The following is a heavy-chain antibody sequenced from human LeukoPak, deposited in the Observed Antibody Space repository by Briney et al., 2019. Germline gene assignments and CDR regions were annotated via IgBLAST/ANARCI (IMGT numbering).Heavy chain of an antibody. CDR2: IWYDGSNK. CDR1: GFTFSSYG. J-gene: IGHJ4*02. CDR3: ARDSWIAVAGIFDY. D-gene: IGHD6-19*01. Sequence: GRSLRLSCAASGFTFSSYGMHWVRQAPGKGLEWVAVIWYDGSNKYYADSVKGRFTISRDNSKNTLYLQMNSLRAEDTAVYYCARDSWIAVAGIFDYWGQGTLVTVSS. V-gene: IGHV3-33*01.